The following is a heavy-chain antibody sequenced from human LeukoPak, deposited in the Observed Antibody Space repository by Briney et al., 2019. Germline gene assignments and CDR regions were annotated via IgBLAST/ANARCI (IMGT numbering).Heavy chain of an antibody. CDR2: ISSSSSYI. CDR1: GFTFSSYS. D-gene: IGHD3-10*01. J-gene: IGHJ3*02. V-gene: IGHV3-21*01. Sequence: GGSLRLSCAASGFTFSSYSMNRVRQAPGKGLEWVSSISSSSSYIYYADSVKGRFTISRDNAKNSLYLQMNSLRAEDTAVYYCASLYLYYYGSGSYYNGAFDIWGQGTMVTVSS. CDR3: ASLYLYYYGSGSYYNGAFDI.